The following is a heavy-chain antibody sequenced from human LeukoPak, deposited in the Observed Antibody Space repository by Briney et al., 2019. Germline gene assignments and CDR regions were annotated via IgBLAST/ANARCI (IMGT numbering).Heavy chain of an antibody. CDR2: IKSKTDGETT. CDR1: GFTFRNSR. V-gene: IGHV3-15*01. CDR3: TTYVWGSYRYHY. Sequence: GGSLRLSCAASGFTFRNSRMSWVREALGEGLEWVGHIKSKTDGETTDYAAPVKGRFTISRDDSKNTLYLQMNSLKTEDTAVYYCTTYVWGSYRYHYWGQGTLVTASS. J-gene: IGHJ4*02. D-gene: IGHD3-16*02.